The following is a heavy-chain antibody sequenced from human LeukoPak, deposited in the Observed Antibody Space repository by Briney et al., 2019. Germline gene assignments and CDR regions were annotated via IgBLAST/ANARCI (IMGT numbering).Heavy chain of an antibody. CDR1: GFTVSSNY. J-gene: IGHJ6*03. Sequence: PGGSLRLSCAASGFTVSSNYMSWVRQAPGKGLEWASVIYSGGSTYYADSVKGRFTISRDNSKNTLYLQMNSLRAEDTAVYYCARASSGYPYYYYYMDVWGKGTTVTISS. CDR3: ARASSGYPYYYYYMDV. D-gene: IGHD3-22*01. CDR2: IYSGGST. V-gene: IGHV3-53*01.